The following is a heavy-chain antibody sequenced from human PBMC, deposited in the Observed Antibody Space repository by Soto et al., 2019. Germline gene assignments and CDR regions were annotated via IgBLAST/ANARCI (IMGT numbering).Heavy chain of an antibody. CDR2: IYHSGST. CDR1: GGSISSGGYS. CDR3: ARLEGYSSRIPAKAFDP. Sequence: PSETLSLSCAVSGGSISSGGYSWSWIRQPPGKGLEWIGYIYHSGSTYYNPSLKSRVTISVDTSKNQFSLKLSSVTAADTAVYYCARLEGYSSRIPAKAFDPWGQGTLVTVSS. D-gene: IGHD6-13*01. J-gene: IGHJ5*02. V-gene: IGHV4-30-2*01.